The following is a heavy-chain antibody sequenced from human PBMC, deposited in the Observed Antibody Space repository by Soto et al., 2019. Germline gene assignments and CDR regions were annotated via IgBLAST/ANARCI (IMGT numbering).Heavy chain of an antibody. Sequence: QVQLVQSGAEVKKPGSSVKVSCKASGGTFSSYAISWVRQAPGQGLEWMGGIIPIFGTANYAQKLQGRVTITADEATSTAYRELSRLRSDDTAVYYCASEAYYDSRGLDYWGQGTLVTVSS. CDR2: IIPIFGTA. J-gene: IGHJ4*02. D-gene: IGHD3-22*01. CDR1: GGTFSSYA. V-gene: IGHV1-69*01. CDR3: ASEAYYDSRGLDY.